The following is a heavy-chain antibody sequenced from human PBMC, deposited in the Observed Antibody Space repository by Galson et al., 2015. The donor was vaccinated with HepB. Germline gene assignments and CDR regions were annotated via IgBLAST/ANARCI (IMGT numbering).Heavy chain of an antibody. CDR1: GFTFSSYA. V-gene: IGHV3-30*04. J-gene: IGHJ4*02. CDR2: ISYDGSNK. D-gene: IGHD3-10*01. CDR3: ARDVSAGSYSLYYLDY. Sequence: SLRLSCAASGFTFSSYAMHWVRQAPGKGLEWVAVISYDGSNKYYADSVKGRFTISRDNSKNTLYLQMNSLRAEDTAVYYCARDVSAGSYSLYYLDYWGQGTLVTVSS.